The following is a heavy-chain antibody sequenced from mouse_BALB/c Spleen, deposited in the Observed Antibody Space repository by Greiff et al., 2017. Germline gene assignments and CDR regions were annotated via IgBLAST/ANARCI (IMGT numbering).Heavy chain of an antibody. Sequence: EVKLVESGGGLVKPGGSLKLSCAASGFTFSDYYMYWVRQTPEKRLEWVATISDGGSYTYYPDSVKGRFTISRDNAKNNLYLQMSSLKSEDTAMYYCARVHRYDDGFSYAMDYWGQGTSVTVSS. V-gene: IGHV5-4*02. J-gene: IGHJ4*01. D-gene: IGHD2-14*01. CDR1: GFTFSDYY. CDR3: ARVHRYDDGFSYAMDY. CDR2: ISDGGSYT.